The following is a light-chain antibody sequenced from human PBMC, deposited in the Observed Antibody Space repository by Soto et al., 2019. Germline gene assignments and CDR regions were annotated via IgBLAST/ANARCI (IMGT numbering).Light chain of an antibody. CDR1: SSDVGGYEY. Sequence: QSVLTQPASVSGSPGQSITISCTGTSSDVGGYEYVSWYQQHPGKAPKLIIYDVTNRPSGVSGRFSGSKSGNTSSLTISGLQAEDEADYYCSSFISSTTPLVFGGGTKLTVL. J-gene: IGLJ2*01. V-gene: IGLV2-14*03. CDR2: DVT. CDR3: SSFISSTTPLV.